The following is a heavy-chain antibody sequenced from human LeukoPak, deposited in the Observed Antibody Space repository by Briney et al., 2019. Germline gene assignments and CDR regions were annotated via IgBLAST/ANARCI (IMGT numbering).Heavy chain of an antibody. CDR1: GFTFSSYA. CDR2: ISGSGGST. CDR3: AKDWRPAYYDILTGYYGDY. Sequence: GGSLRLSCAASGFTFSSYAMSWVRQAPGKGLEWVSAISGSGGSTYYADSVKGRFTISRDNSKNTLYLQMNSLRAEDTAVYYCAKDWRPAYYDILTGYYGDYWGQGTLVTASS. J-gene: IGHJ4*02. D-gene: IGHD3-9*01. V-gene: IGHV3-23*01.